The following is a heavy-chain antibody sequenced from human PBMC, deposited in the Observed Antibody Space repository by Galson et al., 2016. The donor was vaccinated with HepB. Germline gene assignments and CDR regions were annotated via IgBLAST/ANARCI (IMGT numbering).Heavy chain of an antibody. CDR3: ARRAYFYYSNRQYYSNGMDA. J-gene: IGHJ6*02. Sequence: QSGAEVKKPGESLKISCQGFEYSFTGYWIGWVRQMPGKGLEWMGLVFPGDSDTMYSPSFQGQATISADNSISTAYLQWSSLKASDSAVYYCARRAYFYYSNRQYYSNGMDAWGQGTTVAVSS. D-gene: IGHD3-22*01. CDR2: VFPGDSDT. CDR1: EYSFTGYW. V-gene: IGHV5-51*01.